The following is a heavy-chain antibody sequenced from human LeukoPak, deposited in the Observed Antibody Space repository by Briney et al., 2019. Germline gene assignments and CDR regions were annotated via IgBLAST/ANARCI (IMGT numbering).Heavy chain of an antibody. J-gene: IGHJ4*02. CDR3: ARRWLVIHRKPFDY. Sequence: SETLSLTCTVSGGSISSSSYYWGWIRQPPGKGLEWIGSIYYSGSTYYNPSLKSRVTISVDTSKNQFSLKLSSVTAADTAVYYCARRWLVIHRKPFDYWGQGTLVTVSS. V-gene: IGHV4-39*01. CDR2: IYYSGST. CDR1: GGSISSSSYY. D-gene: IGHD3-22*01.